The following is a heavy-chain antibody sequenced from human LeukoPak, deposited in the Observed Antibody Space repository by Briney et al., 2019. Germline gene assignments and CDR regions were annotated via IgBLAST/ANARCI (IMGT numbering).Heavy chain of an antibody. CDR1: GYTFSSYY. Sequence: GASVSVSCKASGYTFSSYYVHWVRQAPGQGLEWMGVINPSGGSTAYAQKFRGRVSMTRDTSTSTIYMDLGSLRSEDTAVYYCARDLLQRGYFDYWGQGTLVTVSS. V-gene: IGHV1-46*01. J-gene: IGHJ4*02. CDR3: ARDLLQRGYFDY. CDR2: INPSGGST.